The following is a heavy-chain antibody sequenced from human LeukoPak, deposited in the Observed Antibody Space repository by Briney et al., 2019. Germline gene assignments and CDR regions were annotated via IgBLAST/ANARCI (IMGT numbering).Heavy chain of an antibody. J-gene: IGHJ4*02. CDR1: GFTFSRSG. CDR2: ISSGIST. Sequence: GGSLRLSCAASGFTFSRSGMTWVRQAPGKGLEWVSSISSGISTYYADSVKGRFTISRDNSKNTLYLQMNSLRADDTAIYYCARNYSDYEFDYWGQGTLVTVSS. CDR3: ARNYSDYEFDY. D-gene: IGHD4-11*01. V-gene: IGHV3-23*01.